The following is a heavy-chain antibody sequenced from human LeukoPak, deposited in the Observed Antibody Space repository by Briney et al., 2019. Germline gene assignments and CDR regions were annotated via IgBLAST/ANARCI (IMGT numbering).Heavy chain of an antibody. J-gene: IGHJ4*02. D-gene: IGHD6-13*01. V-gene: IGHV4-4*07. CDR2: IYTSGST. Sequence: PSETLSLTCTVSGGSISSYYWSWIRQPAGKGLEWIGRIYTSGSTNYNPSLKSRVTMSVDTSKNQFSLKLSSVTAADTAVYYCARDAHSSSWYYFDYWGQGTLVTVSS. CDR1: GGSISSYY. CDR3: ARDAHSSSWYYFDY.